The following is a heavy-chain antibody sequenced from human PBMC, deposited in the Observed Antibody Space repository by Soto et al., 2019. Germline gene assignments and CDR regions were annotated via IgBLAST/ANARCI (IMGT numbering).Heavy chain of an antibody. CDR2: INPSSGGT. D-gene: IGHD6-13*01. V-gene: IGHV1-2*02. CDR3: ARERMYSSILTGGMDG. J-gene: IGHJ6*04. Sequence: ASVKVSGKASGYTFTGYYMHWVRQAPGQRLEWMGWINPSSGGTNYAQKFQGRATMTRDTSISTAYMELSRLRSHDTAVYYCARERMYSSILTGGMDGWGKGTTVTVSS. CDR1: GYTFTGYY.